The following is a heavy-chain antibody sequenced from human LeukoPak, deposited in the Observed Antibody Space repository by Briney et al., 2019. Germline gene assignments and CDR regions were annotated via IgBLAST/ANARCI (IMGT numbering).Heavy chain of an antibody. CDR1: GYRFTNYW. J-gene: IGHJ3*02. Sequence: ESLKISRKGSGYRFTNYWIGWVRQMPGKGLEWMGIIYPGDSETRYSPSFQGQVTISADKSISTAYLQWSSLKASDTAMYYCARQQDTGYSSSWYQLVAFDIWGQGTMVTVSS. V-gene: IGHV5-51*01. D-gene: IGHD6-13*01. CDR3: ARQQDTGYSSSWYQLVAFDI. CDR2: IYPGDSET.